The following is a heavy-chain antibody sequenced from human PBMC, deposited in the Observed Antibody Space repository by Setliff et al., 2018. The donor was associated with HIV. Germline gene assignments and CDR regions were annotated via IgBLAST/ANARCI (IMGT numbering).Heavy chain of an antibody. Sequence: GGSLRLSCVASGFTFSNYAMRWVRQAPGKGLEWVSVISGSGGYTYHADSVNGRFTISRDNSRNTVFLQMNSLRAEDTAVYYCAKDVDYYGTGSYYNYFDSWGQGTLVTVSS. CDR2: ISGSGGYT. D-gene: IGHD3-10*01. J-gene: IGHJ4*02. V-gene: IGHV3-23*01. CDR1: GFTFSNYA. CDR3: AKDVDYYGTGSYYNYFDS.